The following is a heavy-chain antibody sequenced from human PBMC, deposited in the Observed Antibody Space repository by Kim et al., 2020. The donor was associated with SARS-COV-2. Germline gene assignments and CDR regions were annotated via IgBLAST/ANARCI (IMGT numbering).Heavy chain of an antibody. CDR3: ARDFTADYFDY. Sequence: KKNYAESATGRLIVSRDNYNNTLYLQVNSLKAEDTAVYYCARDFTADYFDYWGQGTLVTVSS. V-gene: IGHV3-33*01. CDR2: KK. J-gene: IGHJ4*02. D-gene: IGHD2-21*02.